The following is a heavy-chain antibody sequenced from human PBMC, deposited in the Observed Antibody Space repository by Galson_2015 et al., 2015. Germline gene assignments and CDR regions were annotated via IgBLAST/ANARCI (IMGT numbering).Heavy chain of an antibody. CDR1: GFTFSSYW. CDR2: IKQDGSEK. Sequence: SLRLSCAASGFTFSSYWMSWVRQAPGKGLEWVANIKQDGSEKYYVDSVKGRFTISRDNAKNSLYLQMNSLRAEDTAVYYCARDRGYRRVELSRPGNYYYYGMDVWGQGTTVTVSS. J-gene: IGHJ6*02. CDR3: ARDRGYRRVELSRPGNYYYYGMDV. D-gene: IGHD1-7*01. V-gene: IGHV3-7*01.